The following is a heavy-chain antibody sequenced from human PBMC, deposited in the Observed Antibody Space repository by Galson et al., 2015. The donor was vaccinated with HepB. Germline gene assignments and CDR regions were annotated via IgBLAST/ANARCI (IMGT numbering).Heavy chain of an antibody. D-gene: IGHD5-18*01. J-gene: IGHJ4*02. Sequence: ALRLSCAVSGLTFDDYTMHWVRQAPGQGLEWVSLISWDGGSTYYADSVKGRFTISRDNSKNSLYLQMNSLRTEDTALYYCAKGGRYSYGSGNPNYYFDYWGQGTLVTVSS. CDR1: GLTFDDYT. CDR2: ISWDGGST. CDR3: AKGGRYSYGSGNPNYYFDY. V-gene: IGHV3-43*01.